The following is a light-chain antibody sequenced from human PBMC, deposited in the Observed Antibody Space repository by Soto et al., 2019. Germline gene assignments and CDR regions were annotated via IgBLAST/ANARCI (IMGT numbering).Light chain of an antibody. Sequence: DIQMTQSPSSLSASAGDRVTITCQASHDITNYLNWYQQKPGKAPNLLIYDASNLQTGVPSRFSGSGSGTYFTFTISSLQPEDVATYYCQQYDDLPLTFGGGTKVEIK. CDR2: DAS. V-gene: IGKV1-33*01. J-gene: IGKJ4*01. CDR1: HDITNY. CDR3: QQYDDLPLT.